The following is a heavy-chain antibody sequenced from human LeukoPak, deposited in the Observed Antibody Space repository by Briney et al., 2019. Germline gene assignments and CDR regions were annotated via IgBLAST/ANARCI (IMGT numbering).Heavy chain of an antibody. CDR2: IYYSGST. CDR3: ARNQTSGTVFDY. Sequence: SETLSLTCTVSGGSISSGGYYWSWIRQHPGKGLEWIGYIYYSGSTYYNPSLKSRVTISVDTSKNQFSLKLSSVTAADTAVYYCARNQTSGTVFDYWGQGTLVTVSS. CDR1: GGSISSGGYY. V-gene: IGHV4-31*03. D-gene: IGHD1-7*01. J-gene: IGHJ4*02.